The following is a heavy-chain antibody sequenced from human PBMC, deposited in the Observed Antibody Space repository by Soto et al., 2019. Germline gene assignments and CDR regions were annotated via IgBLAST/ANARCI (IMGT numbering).Heavy chain of an antibody. D-gene: IGHD6-6*01. V-gene: IGHV3-23*01. Sequence: GGSLRLSCAASGFTFSSYAMSWVRQAPGKGLEWVSAISGSGGSTYYADSVKGRFTISRDNSKNTLYLQMNSLRAEDTAVYYCANALAARRHLPFDYWGQGTLVTVSS. J-gene: IGHJ4*02. CDR1: GFTFSSYA. CDR3: ANALAARRHLPFDY. CDR2: ISGSGGST.